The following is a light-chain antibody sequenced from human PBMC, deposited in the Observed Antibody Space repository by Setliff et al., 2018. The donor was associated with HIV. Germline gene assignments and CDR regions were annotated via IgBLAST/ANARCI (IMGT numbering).Light chain of an antibody. Sequence: ALTQPASVSGSPGQSITISCTGTSSDIGAYNYVSWYQQHPGKAPKLMIYDVSSRPSGVSNRFSGSKSGNTASLTISGLQAEDEADYYCSSYASSGTLVFGTGTKVTVL. V-gene: IGLV2-14*01. CDR2: DVS. CDR3: SSYASSGTLV. J-gene: IGLJ1*01. CDR1: SSDIGAYNY.